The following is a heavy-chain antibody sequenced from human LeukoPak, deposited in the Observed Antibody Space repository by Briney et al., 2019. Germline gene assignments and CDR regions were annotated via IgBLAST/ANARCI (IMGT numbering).Heavy chain of an antibody. D-gene: IGHD1-14*01. CDR3: VRDDDNPGATDWYFDL. Sequence: GGSLRLSCTASGFIFSVYQMNWVRQAPGKALEWISHISTSGTQIYYADSVKGRFTISRDNAGNSLYLQLGSLTVEDTAVYYCVRDDDNPGATDWYFDLWGRGTLVTVPS. J-gene: IGHJ2*01. V-gene: IGHV3-48*03. CDR2: ISTSGTQI. CDR1: GFIFSVYQ.